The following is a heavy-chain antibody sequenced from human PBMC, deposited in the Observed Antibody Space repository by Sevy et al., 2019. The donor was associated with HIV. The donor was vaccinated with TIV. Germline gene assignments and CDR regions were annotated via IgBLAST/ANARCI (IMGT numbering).Heavy chain of an antibody. V-gene: IGHV3-53*01. CDR3: ARGSSWDPTAFDF. J-gene: IGHJ4*02. CDR1: GFAVSGTY. D-gene: IGHD4-4*01. CDR2: LYTGGSR. Sequence: GGSLRLSCAASGFAVSGTYMDWVRRAPGKGLEWVSVLYTGGSRYHPDSVNGRFSVSRDNSVNTLYLQMNSLRVEDTAVYYYARGSSWDPTAFDFWGQGTLVTVSS.